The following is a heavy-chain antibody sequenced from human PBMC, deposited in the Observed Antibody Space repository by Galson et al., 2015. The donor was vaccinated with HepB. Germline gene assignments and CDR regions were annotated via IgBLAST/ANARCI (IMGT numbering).Heavy chain of an antibody. CDR1: GDSVSNNNAA. V-gene: IGHV6-1*01. Sequence: CAISGDSVSNNNAAWNWIRQSPLRGLEWLGRTYYRAKWYSDYAESLRSRITINPDTSKNQFSLQLSSVTPEDTAVYYRARVPGTIYYYGMDVWGQGTTVTVSS. CDR2: TYYRAKWYS. D-gene: IGHD1-1*01. J-gene: IGHJ6*02. CDR3: ARVPGTIYYYGMDV.